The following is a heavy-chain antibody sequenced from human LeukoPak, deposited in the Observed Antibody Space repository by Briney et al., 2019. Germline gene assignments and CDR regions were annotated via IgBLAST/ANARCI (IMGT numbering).Heavy chain of an antibody. Sequence: GGSLRLSCAASGFTFSSYGMHWVRQAPGKGLEWVAVISYDGSNKYYADSVKGRFTISRDNSKNTLYLQMNSLRAEDTAVYYCAKAIVVVINPYDAFDIWGQGTMVTVSS. V-gene: IGHV3-30*18. J-gene: IGHJ3*02. D-gene: IGHD3-22*01. CDR3: AKAIVVVINPYDAFDI. CDR2: ISYDGSNK. CDR1: GFTFSSYG.